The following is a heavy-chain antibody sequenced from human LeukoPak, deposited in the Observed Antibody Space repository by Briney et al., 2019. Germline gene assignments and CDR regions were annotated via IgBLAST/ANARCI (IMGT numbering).Heavy chain of an antibody. D-gene: IGHD4-17*01. V-gene: IGHV3-53*01. CDR2: IYRCGNT. CDR1: GFTVSSNH. Sequence: GGSLRLSCAAAGFTVSSNHMNWVRQAPGKGLQWVSFIYRCGNTYYADSVKGRLTISRYNSESTLYLQVNSLRADDSAVHYWAREMLQTTAFVYFDGWGQGTLVTVSS. CDR3: AREMLQTTAFVYFDG. J-gene: IGHJ4*02.